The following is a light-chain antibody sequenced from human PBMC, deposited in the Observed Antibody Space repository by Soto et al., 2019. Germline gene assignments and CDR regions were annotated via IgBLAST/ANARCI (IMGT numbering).Light chain of an antibody. CDR3: QQYNNWRRT. V-gene: IGKV3-15*01. J-gene: IGKJ1*01. Sequence: EIVMTQSPATLSVSPGERATLSCRASQSVSGNLAWYQQKPGQAPRLLIYGASTRATGIPGKFSGSGSGTEFTLTISSLQSEDFAVYYCQQYNNWRRTFGQGTKVEIK. CDR2: GAS. CDR1: QSVSGN.